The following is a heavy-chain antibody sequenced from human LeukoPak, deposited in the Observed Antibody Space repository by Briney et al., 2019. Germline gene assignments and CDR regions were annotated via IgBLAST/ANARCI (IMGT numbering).Heavy chain of an antibody. J-gene: IGHJ4*02. CDR1: GFTFDDYG. Sequence: GGSLRLSCAASGFTFDDYGMGWVRQAPGQGLEWVSGINWNGGSTGYADSVKGRFTISRDNAKNSLYLQMNSLRAEDTALYYCARGEDSPFDYWGQGTLVTVSS. CDR3: ARGEDSPFDY. CDR2: INWNGGST. V-gene: IGHV3-20*04. D-gene: IGHD3-22*01.